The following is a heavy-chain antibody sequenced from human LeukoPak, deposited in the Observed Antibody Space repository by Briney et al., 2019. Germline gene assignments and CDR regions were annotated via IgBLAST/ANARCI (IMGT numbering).Heavy chain of an antibody. V-gene: IGHV1-46*01. Sequence: GASVKVSCKASGYSLTSYALNWVRQAPGQGFEWMGLINPTGGSTGYAQKFQGRVTMTRDMSTSTDYMELSSLRSEDTAIYYCARDNSVGDNAWWFDPWGQGTLVTVSS. J-gene: IGHJ5*02. CDR1: GYSLTSYA. D-gene: IGHD1-26*01. CDR3: ARDNSVGDNAWWFDP. CDR2: INPTGGST.